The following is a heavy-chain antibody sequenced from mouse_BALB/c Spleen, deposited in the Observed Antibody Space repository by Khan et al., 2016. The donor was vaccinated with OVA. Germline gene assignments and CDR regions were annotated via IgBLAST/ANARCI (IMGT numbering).Heavy chain of an antibody. D-gene: IGHD1-1*01. CDR1: GFSLTSYG. Sequence: QVQLKESGPGLVAPSQSLSITCNVSGFSLTSYGVGWVRQPPGKGLEWLGVIWGDGSTNYHSPLISRLNINKDNYKSQVFLKLNSLQTDDTATYYCALYYYGRAWFAYWGQGTLVTVSA. CDR3: ALYYYGRAWFAY. CDR2: IWGDGST. V-gene: IGHV2-3*01. J-gene: IGHJ3*01.